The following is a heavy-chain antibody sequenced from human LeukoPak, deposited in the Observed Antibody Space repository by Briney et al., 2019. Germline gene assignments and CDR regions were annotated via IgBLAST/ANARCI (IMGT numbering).Heavy chain of an antibody. CDR1: GFTVSSNY. CDR3: TAPIQDDDDNGFDP. D-gene: IGHD3-16*01. V-gene: IGHV3-15*01. CDR2: IKTKNNGGETT. J-gene: IGHJ5*02. Sequence: GGSLRLSCAASGFTVSSNYMSWVRQAPGKGLEWVGRIKTKNNGGETTDYAAPLKGRFIISRDGSKNTLYLQMNSLKTEDTAVYYCTAPIQDDDDNGFDPWGQGTLVTVSS.